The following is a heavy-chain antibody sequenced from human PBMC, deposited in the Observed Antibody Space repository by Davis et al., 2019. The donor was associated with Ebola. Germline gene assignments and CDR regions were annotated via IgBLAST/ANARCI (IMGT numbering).Heavy chain of an antibody. CDR2: IIPLFGRA. V-gene: IGHV1-69*13. CDR3: ARGYTTSIDY. Sequence: AASVKVSCKASGYTFTNYYMHWVRQAPGQGPEWMGGIIPLFGRANYAQKFEGRVTITADDSTSTTYMELTSLRSEDTATYYCARGYTTSIDYWGQGTLVTVSS. CDR1: GYTFTNYY. J-gene: IGHJ4*02. D-gene: IGHD2/OR15-2a*01.